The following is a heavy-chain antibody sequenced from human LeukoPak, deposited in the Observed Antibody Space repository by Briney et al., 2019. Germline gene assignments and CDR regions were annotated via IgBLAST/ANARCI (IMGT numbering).Heavy chain of an antibody. CDR3: ARGIAAASERALDI. CDR2: IYSSGST. V-gene: IGHV4-4*07. Sequence: SETLSLTCTVSGGSISSYYWSWIRQPAGKGLEWIGRIYSSGSTDYNPSLKSRVTMSVDTSKNQFSLKLTSVTAADTAVYYCARGIAAASERALDIWGQGTTITVSS. D-gene: IGHD6-13*01. CDR1: GGSISSYY. J-gene: IGHJ3*02.